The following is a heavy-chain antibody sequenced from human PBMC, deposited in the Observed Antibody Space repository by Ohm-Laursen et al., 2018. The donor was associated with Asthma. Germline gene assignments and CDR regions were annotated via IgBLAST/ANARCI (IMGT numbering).Heavy chain of an antibody. J-gene: IGHJ1*01. Sequence: SLRLSCAASGYTFSRYSIHWVRQALGKGLEWVASISTASTFIYYADSVRGRFTTSRDNAKNLVFLQMNDVRAEDTALYYCARIGPEWELPGREYSLHHWGEGTLVTVSS. V-gene: IGHV3-21*01. D-gene: IGHD1-26*01. CDR2: ISTASTFI. CDR3: ARIGPEWELPGREYSLHH. CDR1: GYTFSRYS.